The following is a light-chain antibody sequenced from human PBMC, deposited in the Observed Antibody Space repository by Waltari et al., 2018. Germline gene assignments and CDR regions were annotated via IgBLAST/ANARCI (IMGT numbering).Light chain of an antibody. CDR2: KAS. Sequence: IQMHHPPSTPPPSGGTRVTTTCRASQSISSWLAWYQQKPGKAPKLLIYKASSLESGVPSRFSGSGSGTEFTLTISSLQPDDFATYYCQQYNSYSRTFGQGTKVEIK. J-gene: IGKJ1*01. V-gene: IGKV1-5*03. CDR3: QQYNSYSRT. CDR1: QSISSW.